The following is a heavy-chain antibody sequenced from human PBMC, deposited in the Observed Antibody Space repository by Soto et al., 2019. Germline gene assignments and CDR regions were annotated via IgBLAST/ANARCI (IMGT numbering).Heavy chain of an antibody. CDR3: ARVRGIAVAGSRPPHGWFDP. Sequence: ASVKVSCKASGYTFTGYYMHWVRQAPGQGLEWMGWINPNSGGTNYAQKFQGRVTMTRDTSIGTAYMELSRLRSDDTAVYYCARVRGIAVAGSRPPHGWFDPWGQGTLVTVSS. D-gene: IGHD6-19*01. J-gene: IGHJ5*02. CDR1: GYTFTGYY. V-gene: IGHV1-2*02. CDR2: INPNSGGT.